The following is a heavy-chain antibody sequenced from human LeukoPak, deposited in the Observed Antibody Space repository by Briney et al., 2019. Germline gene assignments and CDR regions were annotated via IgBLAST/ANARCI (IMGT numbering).Heavy chain of an antibody. CDR2: MNPNSGNT. V-gene: IGHV1-8*01. CDR3: ARGVHHYDSSGYYYGEFDS. Sequence: ASVKVSCKASGYTFTSYDINWVRQATGQGLEWMGWMNPNSGNTGYAQKFQGRVTMTRNTSISTAYMELSSLRSEDTAVYYCARGVHHYDSSGYYYGEFDSWGLGTLVTVSS. D-gene: IGHD3-22*01. CDR1: GYTFTSYD. J-gene: IGHJ4*02.